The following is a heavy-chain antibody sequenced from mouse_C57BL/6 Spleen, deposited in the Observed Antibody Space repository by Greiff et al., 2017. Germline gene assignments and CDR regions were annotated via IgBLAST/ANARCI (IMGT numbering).Heavy chain of an antibody. CDR2: IDPETGGP. J-gene: IGHJ3*01. CDR3: TREGGFAY. CDR1: GYTFTDYE. V-gene: IGHV1-15*01. Sequence: QVQLKQSGAELVRPGASVTLSCKASGYTFTDYEMHWVKQTPVHGLEWIGAIDPETGGPAYNQKFKGKAILTADKSSSTAYMELRSLTSEDTAVYYCTREGGFAYWGQGTLVTVSA.